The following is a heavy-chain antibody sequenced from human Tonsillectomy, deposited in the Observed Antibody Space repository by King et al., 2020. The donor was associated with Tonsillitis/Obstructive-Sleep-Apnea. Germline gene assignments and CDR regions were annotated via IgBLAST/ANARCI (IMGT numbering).Heavy chain of an antibody. J-gene: IGHJ3*02. V-gene: IGHV4-59*01. D-gene: IGHD3-22*01. CDR2: IYYSGST. CDR1: GGSISSYY. Sequence: VQLQESGPGLVKPSETLSLTCTVSGGSISSYYWSWIRQPPGKGLEWIGYIYYSGSTNYNPSLKSRVTISVYTSKNQFSLKLSSVTAADTAVYYCARDDSSGYYFDAFDIWGQGTMVTVSS. CDR3: ARDDSSGYYFDAFDI.